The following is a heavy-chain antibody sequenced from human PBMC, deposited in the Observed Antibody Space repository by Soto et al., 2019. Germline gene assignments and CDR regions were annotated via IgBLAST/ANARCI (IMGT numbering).Heavy chain of an antibody. J-gene: IGHJ5*01. CDR3: TRPLSGTYDS. Sequence: SQTLSLTWAISGDSVSSKSAAWNWIRQSPSRGLEWLGRTYYRSKWSTDYAVSVKSRITINPDTSKNQFSLQLNSVTPEDTAVYYCTRPLSGTYDSLGKGTLVTVSS. CDR2: TYYRSKWST. CDR1: GDSVSSKSAA. V-gene: IGHV6-1*01. D-gene: IGHD1-26*01.